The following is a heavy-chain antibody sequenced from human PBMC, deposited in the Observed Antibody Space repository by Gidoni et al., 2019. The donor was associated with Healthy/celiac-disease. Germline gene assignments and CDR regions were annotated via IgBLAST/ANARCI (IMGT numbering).Heavy chain of an antibody. CDR1: GGSFSGYY. CDR3: ARRPGYCTNGVCLGSAFDI. V-gene: IGHV4-34*01. J-gene: IGHJ3*02. Sequence: QVQLQQWGAGLLKPSETLSPHCSVYGGSFSGYYWSWIRQPPGKALEWIGEINHSGSTIYNPSLKSRVTISVDTSKNQFSLKLSSVTAADTAVYYCARRPGYCTNGVCLGSAFDIWGQGTMVTVSS. CDR2: INHSGST. D-gene: IGHD2-8*01.